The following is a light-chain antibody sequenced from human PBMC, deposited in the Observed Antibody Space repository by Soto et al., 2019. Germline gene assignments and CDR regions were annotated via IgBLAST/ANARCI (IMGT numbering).Light chain of an antibody. CDR2: GAS. CDR1: QSVSSSY. CDR3: QQRSNRLT. J-gene: IGKJ4*01. V-gene: IGKV3D-20*02. Sequence: EIVLTQAPGTLSLSPGERPTLSCRASQSVSSSYLAWHQQKPGXAPXXLMYGASSRATGIPDRFSGSGSGTEFTLTISRLGPEDFAVYYCQQRSNRLTFGGGTKVDIK.